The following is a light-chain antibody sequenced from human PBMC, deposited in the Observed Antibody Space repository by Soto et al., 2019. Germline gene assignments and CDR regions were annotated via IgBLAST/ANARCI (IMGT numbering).Light chain of an antibody. J-gene: IGKJ4*01. CDR2: DTS. Sequence: EVVRRQSPDTLSVSPGEGDTLSRRASQGIGDTLAWYQHKHGQTPRILIYDTSTRATGVPTRFSGSGYGAEFNLTINSLQSEDFAVYYCQPYNNWLLTFGGGTKVDIK. V-gene: IGKV3-15*01. CDR1: QGIGDT. CDR3: QPYNNWLLT.